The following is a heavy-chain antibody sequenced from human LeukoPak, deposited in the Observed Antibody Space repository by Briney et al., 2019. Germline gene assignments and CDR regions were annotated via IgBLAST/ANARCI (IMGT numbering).Heavy chain of an antibody. CDR3: AINGRQRVRGLSYYFDY. CDR2: INRSGST. V-gene: IGHV4-4*02. CDR1: GGSISSSNW. Sequence: PSETLSLTCAVSGGSISSSNWWSWIRQPPGKGLEWIGEINRSGSTNYNPSLKSRVTISVDTSKNQFSLKLSSVTAADTAVYYCAINGRQRVRGLSYYFDYWGQGTLVTVSS. D-gene: IGHD3-10*01. J-gene: IGHJ4*02.